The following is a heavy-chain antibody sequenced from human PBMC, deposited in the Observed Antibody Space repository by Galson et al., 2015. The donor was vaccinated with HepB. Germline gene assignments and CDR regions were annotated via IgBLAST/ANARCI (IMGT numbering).Heavy chain of an antibody. Sequence: SVKVSCKASGYTFTSYGISWVRQAPGQGLEWMGWISAYNGNTNYAQKLQGRVTMTTDTSTSTAYMEPRSLRSDDTAVYYCARVAPLSGYQKSLISGYFDLWGRGTLVTVSS. CDR2: ISAYNGNT. CDR1: GYTFTSYG. V-gene: IGHV1-18*01. J-gene: IGHJ2*01. D-gene: IGHD3-22*01. CDR3: ARVAPLSGYQKSLISGYFDL.